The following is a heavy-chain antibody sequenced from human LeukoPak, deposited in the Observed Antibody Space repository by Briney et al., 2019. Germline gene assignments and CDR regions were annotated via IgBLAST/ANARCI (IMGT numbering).Heavy chain of an antibody. CDR2: INHSGST. Sequence: SETLSLTCAVYGRSFSGYYWSWLRQPPGKGQEWIGEINHSGSTNYNPSLKSRVTISVDTSKNQFSLKLSSVTAADTAVYYCARAEMAHNDYWGQGTLVTVSS. CDR1: GRSFSGYY. V-gene: IGHV4-34*01. CDR3: ARAEMAHNDY. J-gene: IGHJ4*02. D-gene: IGHD5-24*01.